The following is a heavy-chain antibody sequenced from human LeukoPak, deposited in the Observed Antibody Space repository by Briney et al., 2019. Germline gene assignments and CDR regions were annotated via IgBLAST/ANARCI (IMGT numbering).Heavy chain of an antibody. D-gene: IGHD2-15*01. Sequence: PGRSLRLSCAASGFTFSTYFMHWVRQAPGKGLEWVAVTASDGSHTFYVESVKGRFTISRDNSKNTLYLQMNSLRAEDTAVYFCARERQDSIVHSGAFDIWGQGTIVTVSS. CDR3: ARERQDSIVHSGAFDI. CDR2: TASDGSHT. CDR1: GFTFSTYF. J-gene: IGHJ3*02. V-gene: IGHV3-30-3*01.